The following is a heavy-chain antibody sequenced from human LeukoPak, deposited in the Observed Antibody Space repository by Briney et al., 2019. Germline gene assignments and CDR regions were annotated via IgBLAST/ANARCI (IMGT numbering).Heavy chain of an antibody. CDR3: ARLSSLANIAARGRTWLDP. CDR1: GYSISSGYY. CDR2: IYYSGST. Sequence: PETLSLTCTVSGYSISSGYYWGWIRPPPGKGLEWIGHIYYSGSTNYSPSLKSRVTISVDASKNQFSLKLSSVTAADTAVYYCARLSSLANIAARGRTWLDPWGQGSLVTVSS. J-gene: IGHJ5*02. D-gene: IGHD6-6*01. V-gene: IGHV4-38-2*02.